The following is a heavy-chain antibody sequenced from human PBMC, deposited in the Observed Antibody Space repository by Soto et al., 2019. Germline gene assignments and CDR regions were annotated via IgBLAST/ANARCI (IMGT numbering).Heavy chain of an antibody. CDR1: GLTFSRYA. Sequence: PGGSLILSCAASGLTFSRYAMSWVRQAAGKGLEWVSAISGSGGSTYYADSVKGRFTISRDNSKNTLYLQMNSLRAEDTAVYYCAKGSYYDSSGYYLLYYGMDVWGQGTTVTVSS. J-gene: IGHJ6*02. D-gene: IGHD3-22*01. V-gene: IGHV3-23*01. CDR3: AKGSYYDSSGYYLLYYGMDV. CDR2: ISGSGGST.